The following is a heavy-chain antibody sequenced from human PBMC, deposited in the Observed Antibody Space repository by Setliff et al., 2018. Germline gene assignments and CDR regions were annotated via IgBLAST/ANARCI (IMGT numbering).Heavy chain of an antibody. CDR3: ARVKVIVGATNRHRLYYFDY. J-gene: IGHJ4*02. CDR2: MNPNSGNT. V-gene: IGHV1-8*03. D-gene: IGHD1-26*01. Sequence: VASVKVSCKASGYTFTSYDINWVRQATGQGLEWMGWMNPNSGNTGYAQKFQGRVTITRNTSISTAYMELSSLRSEDTAVYYCARVKVIVGATNRHRLYYFDYWGQGTLVTVSS. CDR1: GYTFTSYD.